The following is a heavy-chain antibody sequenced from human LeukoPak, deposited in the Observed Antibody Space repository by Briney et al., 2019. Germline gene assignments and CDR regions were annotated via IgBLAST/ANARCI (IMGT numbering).Heavy chain of an antibody. CDR1: GYTFTSYD. D-gene: IGHD2-15*01. Sequence: ASVKVSCKASGYTFTSYDINWVRQATGQGLEWMGWMNPNSGNTGYAQKFQGRVTMTRNTSISTAYMELSSLRSEDTAVYYCARWVVSDNWFDPWGQGTLVTVSS. J-gene: IGHJ5*02. V-gene: IGHV1-8*01. CDR3: ARWVVSDNWFDP. CDR2: MNPNSGNT.